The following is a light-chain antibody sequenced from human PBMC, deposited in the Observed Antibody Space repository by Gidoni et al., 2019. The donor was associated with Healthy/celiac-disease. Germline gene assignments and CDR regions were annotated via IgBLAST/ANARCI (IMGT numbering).Light chain of an antibody. J-gene: IGKJ1*01. V-gene: IGKV3-15*01. CDR2: GAS. CDR3: QQYNNWPRT. Sequence: EIVMTQSPATLSVSPGERATLSCRASQSVSSNLAWYQQKPGQDPRLLIYGASTRATGIPARFSGSGSGTEFTLTISSLQSEDFAVYYCQQYNNWPRTFXXXTKVEIK. CDR1: QSVSSN.